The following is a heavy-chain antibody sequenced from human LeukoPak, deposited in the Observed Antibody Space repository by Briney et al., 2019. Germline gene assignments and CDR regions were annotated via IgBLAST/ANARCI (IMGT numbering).Heavy chain of an antibody. V-gene: IGHV5-51*01. D-gene: IGHD5-18*01. Sequence: PGESLKISCKGSGYSFTSYWIAWVRQMPGKGLEWMGIIYPGDSDTRYSPSFQGQVTISADKSITTAYLQWSSLKASDTAMYYCARQRGYSYGYSQYYFDYWGQGTLVTVSS. CDR3: ARQRGYSYGYSQYYFDY. CDR2: IYPGDSDT. J-gene: IGHJ4*02. CDR1: GYSFTSYW.